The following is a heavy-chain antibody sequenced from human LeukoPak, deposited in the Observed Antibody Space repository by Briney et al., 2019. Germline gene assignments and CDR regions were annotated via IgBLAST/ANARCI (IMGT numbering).Heavy chain of an antibody. D-gene: IGHD3-3*01. CDR3: ARVSSSYYDFWSGYYFTHFDY. CDR2: IYYSGST. J-gene: IGHJ4*02. V-gene: IGHV4-31*03. CDR1: GGSISSGGYY. Sequence: SETLSLTCTVSGGSISSGGYYWSWIRQHPGKGLEWIGYIYYSGSTYYNPSLKSRVTISVDTSKNQFSLKLSSVTAADTAVYYCARVSSSYYDFWSGYYFTHFDYWGQGTLVTVSS.